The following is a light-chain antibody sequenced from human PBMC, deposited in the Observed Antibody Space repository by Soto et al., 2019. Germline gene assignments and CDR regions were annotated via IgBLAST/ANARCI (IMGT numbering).Light chain of an antibody. J-gene: IGKJ5*01. Sequence: EIVLTQSPSTLSLSPGERSTLACISIQSVSSYLAWYQQKPGQAPRLLIYDASNRATGIPARFSGSGSGTDFTLTISSLEPEDFAVYYCQQRSNWPPITFGQGTRLEIK. CDR1: QSVSSY. V-gene: IGKV3-11*01. CDR3: QQRSNWPPIT. CDR2: DAS.